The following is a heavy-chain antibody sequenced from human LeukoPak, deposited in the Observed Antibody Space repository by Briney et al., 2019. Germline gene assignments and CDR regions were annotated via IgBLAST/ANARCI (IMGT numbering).Heavy chain of an antibody. CDR3: AKDGVSRFDY. J-gene: IGHJ4*02. V-gene: IGHV3-30*18. CDR2: ISYDGSNK. D-gene: IGHD3-10*01. CDR1: GFTFSSYG. Sequence: GGSLRLPCAASGFTFSSYGMHWVRQAPGKGLEWVAVISYDGSNKYYADSVKGRFTISRDNSKNTLYLQMNSLRAEDTAVYYCAKDGVSRFDYWGQGTLVTVSS.